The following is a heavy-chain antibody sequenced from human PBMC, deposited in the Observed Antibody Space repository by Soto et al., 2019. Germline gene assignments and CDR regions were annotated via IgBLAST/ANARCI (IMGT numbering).Heavy chain of an antibody. J-gene: IGHJ4*02. V-gene: IGHV3-23*01. CDR2: ISANGQGT. CDR3: AKDRNYPRDQFHY. Sequence: GGSLRLSCAASGFTFSTYALSWVRQAPGKGLEWVSAISANGQGTYYADSVRGRFTISRDNSKNTIFLHMDSLRAEDTAVYYCAKDRNYPRDQFHYWGQGTLVTVSS. D-gene: IGHD1-7*01. CDR1: GFTFSTYA.